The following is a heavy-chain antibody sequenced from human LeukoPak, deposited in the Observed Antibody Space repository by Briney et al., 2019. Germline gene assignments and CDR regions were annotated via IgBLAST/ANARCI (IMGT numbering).Heavy chain of an antibody. V-gene: IGHV4-34*01. CDR3: AGSGYSGYEGLGY. D-gene: IGHD5-12*01. Sequence: SQTLSLTCAVYGGSFSGYYWSWIRQPPGKGLEWIGEINHSGSTNYNPSLKSRVTISVDTSKNQFSLKLSSVTAADTAVYYCAGSGYSGYEGLGYWGQGTLGTVSS. CDR1: GGSFSGYY. CDR2: INHSGST. J-gene: IGHJ4*02.